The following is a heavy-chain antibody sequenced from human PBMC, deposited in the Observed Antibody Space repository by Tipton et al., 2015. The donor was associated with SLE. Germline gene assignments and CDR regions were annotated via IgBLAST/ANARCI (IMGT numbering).Heavy chain of an antibody. Sequence: TLSLTCTVSGGSISSSSYYWGWIRQPPGKGLEWIGRIYYSGSTYYNPSLEGRVSISADTSKNQFSLKLTSVTAADTAVYDCARHLNWRSWYIDLWGRGTLVTVSS. CDR1: GGSISSSSYY. J-gene: IGHJ2*01. CDR2: IYYSGST. CDR3: ARHLNWRSWYIDL. V-gene: IGHV4-39*07. D-gene: IGHD1-1*01.